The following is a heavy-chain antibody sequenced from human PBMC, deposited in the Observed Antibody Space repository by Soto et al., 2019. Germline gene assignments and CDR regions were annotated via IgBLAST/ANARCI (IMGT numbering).Heavy chain of an antibody. CDR3: ARVRDFVLMVYAIDY. V-gene: IGHV3-11*01. D-gene: IGHD2-8*01. CDR2: ISSSGSTI. CDR1: GFTFSDYY. Sequence: PGGSLRLSCAASGFTFSDYYMSWIRQAPGKGLEWVSYISSSGSTIYYADSVKGRFTISRDNAKNSLYLQMNSLRAEDTAVYYCARVRDFVLMVYAIDYWGQGTLVTVSS. J-gene: IGHJ4*02.